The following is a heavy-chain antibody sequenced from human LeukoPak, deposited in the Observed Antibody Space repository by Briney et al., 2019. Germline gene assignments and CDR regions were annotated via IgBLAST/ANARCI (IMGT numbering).Heavy chain of an antibody. CDR1: GFTFSSYG. J-gene: IGHJ4*02. CDR3: AKDPSFRPGYFDY. V-gene: IGHV3-30*02. CDR2: IRYDGSNK. Sequence: GGSLRLSCAASGFTFSSYGMHWVRQAPGKGLEWVAFIRYDGSNKYYADSVKGRFAISRDNSKNTLYLQMNSLRAEDTAVYYCAKDPSFRPGYFDYWGQGTLVTVSP.